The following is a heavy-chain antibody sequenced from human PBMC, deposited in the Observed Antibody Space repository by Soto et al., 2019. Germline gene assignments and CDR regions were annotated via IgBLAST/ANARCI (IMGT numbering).Heavy chain of an antibody. CDR3: ARGEIPLEMAQTYY. CDR1: GGTFSSYA. J-gene: IGHJ4*02. Sequence: VASVKVSCKASGGTFSSYAISWVRQAPGQGLEWMGGIIPIFGTANYAQKFQGRVTITADESTSTAYMELSSLRSEDTAVYYCARGEIPLEMAQTYYWGQGTLVTVSS. D-gene: IGHD1-26*01. V-gene: IGHV1-69*13. CDR2: IIPIFGTA.